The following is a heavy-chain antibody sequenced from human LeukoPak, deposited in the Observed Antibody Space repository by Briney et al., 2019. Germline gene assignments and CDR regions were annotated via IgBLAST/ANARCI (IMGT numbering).Heavy chain of an antibody. CDR2: IYWNDDK. D-gene: IGHD2-21*02. CDR1: GFSLSTSEVG. Sequence: SGPTLLNHTQTLTLTCTFSGFSLSTSEVGVGWIRQPPGKALEWLALIYWNDDKHYSPSLKSGLTITKDTSNNQVVLTLTNMDPVDTGTYYCARGLGTARSSLLDFWGEGTLVTVSS. J-gene: IGHJ4*02. CDR3: ARGLGTARSSLLDF. V-gene: IGHV2-5*04.